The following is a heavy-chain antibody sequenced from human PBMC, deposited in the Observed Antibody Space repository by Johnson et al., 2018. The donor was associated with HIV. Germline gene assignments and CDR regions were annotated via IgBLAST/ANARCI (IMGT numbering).Heavy chain of an antibody. Sequence: QVQLVESGGGVVQPGRSLRLSCAASGFTFRSYAMHWVRQAPGKGLEWVAVISYDGSNKYYADSVTGRFTISRDNSKNTLYLQMNSLRAEDTAVYYCASTSSGWFYAFDIWGQGTMVTVSS. D-gene: IGHD6-19*01. V-gene: IGHV3-30-3*01. CDR3: ASTSSGWFYAFDI. CDR1: GFTFRSYA. J-gene: IGHJ3*02. CDR2: ISYDGSNK.